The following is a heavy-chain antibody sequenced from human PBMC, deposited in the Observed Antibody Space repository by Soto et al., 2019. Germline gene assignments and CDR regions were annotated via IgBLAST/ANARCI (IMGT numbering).Heavy chain of an antibody. CDR3: ARVGAMRAVTHYGMDV. D-gene: IGHD6-19*01. Sequence: QVQLQESGPGLVKPSETLSLTCTVSGGSISSYYWSWIRQPPGKGLEWIGYIYYSGSTNYNPSLKRRVTISLDTSKNQFSLKLSSVTAADTAVYYCARVGAMRAVTHYGMDVWGQGTTVTVSS. CDR2: IYYSGST. V-gene: IGHV4-59*01. J-gene: IGHJ6*02. CDR1: GGSISSYY.